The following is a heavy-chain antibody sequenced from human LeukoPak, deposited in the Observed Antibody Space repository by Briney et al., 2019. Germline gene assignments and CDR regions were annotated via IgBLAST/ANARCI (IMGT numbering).Heavy chain of an antibody. CDR3: ARVGYYDSSGTLAFDY. D-gene: IGHD3-22*01. J-gene: IGHJ4*02. V-gene: IGHV3-21*01. CDR1: GFTFSIYN. Sequence: NPGGSLRLSCVGSGFTFSIYNMNWVRQAPGKGLEWVSSITGSSTYTNYADSLKGRFTISRDNAKNSMYLEMNSLTAEDTAVYYCARVGYYDSSGTLAFDYWGQGTLVTVSS. CDR2: ITGSSTYT.